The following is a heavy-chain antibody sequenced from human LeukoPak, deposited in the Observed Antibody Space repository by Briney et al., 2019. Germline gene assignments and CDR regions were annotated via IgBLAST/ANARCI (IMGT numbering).Heavy chain of an antibody. CDR2: IDRDGSRI. J-gene: IGHJ1*01. CDR1: GFTFSSYW. CDR3: ARAYKGRSLAGKKEFFQH. V-gene: IGHV3-74*01. D-gene: IGHD6-19*01. Sequence: GGSLRLSCAVSGFTFSSYWMHWVRQAPGKGLVWVSRIDRDGSRINYADSVKGRFTISRDNANNFLYLQMNSLRAEDTALYYCARAYKGRSLAGKKEFFQHWGQGTLVTVSS.